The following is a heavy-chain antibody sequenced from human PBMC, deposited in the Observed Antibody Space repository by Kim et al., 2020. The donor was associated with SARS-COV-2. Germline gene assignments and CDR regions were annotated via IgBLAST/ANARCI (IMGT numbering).Heavy chain of an antibody. CDR3: ARLNYYDSSGYYFPRGTTDY. V-gene: IGHV4-39*01. CDR2: IYYSGST. Sequence: SETLSLTRTVSGGSISSSSYYWGWIRQPPGKGLEWIGSIYYSGSTYYNPSLKSRVTISVDTSKNQFSLKLSSVTAADTAVYYCARLNYYDSSGYYFPRGTTDYWGQGTLVTVSS. CDR1: GGSISSSSYY. J-gene: IGHJ4*02. D-gene: IGHD3-22*01.